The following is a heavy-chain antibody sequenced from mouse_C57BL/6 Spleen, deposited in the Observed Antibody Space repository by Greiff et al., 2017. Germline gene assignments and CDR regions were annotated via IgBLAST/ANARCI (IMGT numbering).Heavy chain of an antibody. CDR1: GYAFSSSW. CDR3: ANDYETWFAY. D-gene: IGHD2-4*01. CDR2: IYPGDGDT. Sequence: VQRVESGPELVKPGASVKISCKASGYAFSSSWMNWVKQRPGKGLEWIGRIYPGDGDTNYNGKFKGKATLTADKSSSTAYMQLSSLTSEDSAVYFCANDYETWFAYWGQGTLVTVSA. V-gene: IGHV1-82*01. J-gene: IGHJ3*01.